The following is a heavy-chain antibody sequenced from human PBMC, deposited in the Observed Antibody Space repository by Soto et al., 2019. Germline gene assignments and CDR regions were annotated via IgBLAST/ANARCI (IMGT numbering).Heavy chain of an antibody. J-gene: IGHJ3*02. V-gene: IGHV4-4*02. D-gene: IGHD2-2*01. CDR3: ARYCISTSCYAFDAFDI. CDR1: GGSISSSNW. Sequence: SETLSLTCAVSGGSISSSNWWSWVRQPPGKGLEWIGEIYHSGSTNYNPSLKSRVTISVDKSKNQFSLKLSSVTAADTAVYYCARYCISTSCYAFDAFDIWGQGTMVTVS. CDR2: IYHSGST.